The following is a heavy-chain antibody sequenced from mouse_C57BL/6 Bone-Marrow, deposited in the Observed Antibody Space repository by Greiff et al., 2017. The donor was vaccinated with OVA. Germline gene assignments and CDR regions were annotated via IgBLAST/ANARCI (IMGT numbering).Heavy chain of an antibody. J-gene: IGHJ4*01. CDR2: IDPSDSYT. CDR1: GYTFTSYW. V-gene: IGHV1-69*01. D-gene: IGHD1-1*01. Sequence: QVQLKQPGAELVMPGASVKLSCKASGYTFTSYWMHWVKQRPGQGLEWIGEIDPSDSYTNYNPKFKGKSTLTVDKSSSTAYMQLSSLTSEDSAVYYCARAIYDDGSSLYYYAMDYWGQGTSVTVSS. CDR3: ARAIYDDGSSLYYYAMDY.